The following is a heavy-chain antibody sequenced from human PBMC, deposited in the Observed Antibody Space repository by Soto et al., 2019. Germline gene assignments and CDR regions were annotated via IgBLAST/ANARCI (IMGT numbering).Heavy chain of an antibody. D-gene: IGHD5-18*01. V-gene: IGHV5-51*01. J-gene: IGHJ6*02. Sequence: GESLKISCRGCGYSFTTYWIGWVRQMPGKGLEWMGIIYPGDSDIRYSPSFQGQVTISADKSINTAYLQWSSLKASDTAMYYCVRHPFGSGYNYYSMDVWGQRTTVTVSS. CDR3: VRHPFGSGYNYYSMDV. CDR1: GYSFTTYW. CDR2: IYPGDSDI.